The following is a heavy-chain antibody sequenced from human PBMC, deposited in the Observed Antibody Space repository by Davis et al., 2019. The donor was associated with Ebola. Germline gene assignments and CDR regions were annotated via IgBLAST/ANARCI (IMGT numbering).Heavy chain of an antibody. D-gene: IGHD2-8*02. J-gene: IGHJ4*02. CDR2: VSGDGTT. CDR3: ARDKGNWWFDY. Sequence: GESLKISCAASGFTFRSYAMSWVRQAPGKGLEWVSAVSGDGTTYSADPVKGRFTISRDNSKNTLFLQMNSLRAEDTAVYYCARDKGNWWFDYWGQGTLVTVSS. CDR1: GFTFRSYA. V-gene: IGHV3-23*01.